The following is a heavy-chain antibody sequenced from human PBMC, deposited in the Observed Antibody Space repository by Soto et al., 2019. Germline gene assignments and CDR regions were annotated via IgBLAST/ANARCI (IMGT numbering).Heavy chain of an antibody. CDR1: GFTFTSSW. CDR3: ARDASFNXFDY. Sequence: GGSLRLSCTVSGFTFTSSWMAWVRLAPGNGLEWVANIDQDGSETNYVDSVKGRFTISRDNAKNSLFLQMNSLRAEDTAVYYCARDASFNXFDYWGQGTLVTVSS. J-gene: IGHJ4*02. V-gene: IGHV3-7*01. CDR2: IDQDGSET.